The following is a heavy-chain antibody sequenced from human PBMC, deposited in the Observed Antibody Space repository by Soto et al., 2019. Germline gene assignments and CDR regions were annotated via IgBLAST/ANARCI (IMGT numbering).Heavy chain of an antibody. CDR3: ARAVHYYDFWSGSVSPNWFDP. D-gene: IGHD3-3*01. Sequence: SETLSLTCTVSGGSISSYYWSWIRQPPGEGLEWIGYIYYSGSTNYNPSLKSRVTISVDTSKNQFSLKLSSVTAADTAVYYCARAVHYYDFWSGSVSPNWFDPWGQGTLVTVSS. CDR1: GGSISSYY. J-gene: IGHJ5*02. V-gene: IGHV4-59*01. CDR2: IYYSGST.